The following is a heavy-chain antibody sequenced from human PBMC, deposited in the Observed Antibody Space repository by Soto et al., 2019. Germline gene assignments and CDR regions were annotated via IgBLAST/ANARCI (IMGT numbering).Heavy chain of an antibody. J-gene: IGHJ4*02. D-gene: IGHD2-15*01. CDR1: GFSFGSNS. V-gene: IGHV3-21*01. CDR2: ITTSSSFR. CDR3: ARDLGVALATLTLDS. Sequence: PGGSLRLSCSASGFSFGSNSMAWVRQAPGKGLEWVADITTSSSFRFYADSVKGRFTISRDDAKNSLYLQMNNLRVEDTGVYYSARDLGVALATLTLDSWGQGTLVTVSS.